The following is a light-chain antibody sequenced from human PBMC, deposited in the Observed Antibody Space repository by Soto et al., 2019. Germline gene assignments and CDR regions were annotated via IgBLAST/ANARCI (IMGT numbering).Light chain of an antibody. J-gene: IGKJ2*01. Sequence: DIRMTQSPSTRSASVGDGVTITCRPSQVFSSGLAWYQQKPGKALKLLIYKASSLKGGVPSRFSGSGSGTEFTLTISSLQPDDFATYYCQQYNSYSPYTFGQGTKLEIK. CDR1: QVFSSG. CDR3: QQYNSYSPYT. CDR2: KAS. V-gene: IGKV1-5*03.